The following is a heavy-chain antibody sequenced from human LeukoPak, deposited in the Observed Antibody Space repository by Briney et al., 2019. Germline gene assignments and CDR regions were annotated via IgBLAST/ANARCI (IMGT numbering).Heavy chain of an antibody. D-gene: IGHD3-10*01. Sequence: GGSLRLSCAASGFTFSYNYMSWVRQTPGKGLEWVSSIYRGGDTYYTDSVKGRFTISRDNSDNTLYLQMNSLRAEDTALYYCAKGNFGSGTLYIGDAFDIWGQGTMVTVSS. CDR1: GFTFSYNY. CDR3: AKGNFGSGTLYIGDAFDI. V-gene: IGHV3-53*01. CDR2: IYRGGDT. J-gene: IGHJ3*02.